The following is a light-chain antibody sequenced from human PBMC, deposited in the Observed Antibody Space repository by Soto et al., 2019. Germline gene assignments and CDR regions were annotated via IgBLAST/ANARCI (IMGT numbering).Light chain of an antibody. CDR1: QSVASY. CDR3: QQRGNWPPIT. CDR2: DAS. J-gene: IGKJ5*01. V-gene: IGKV3-11*01. Sequence: EIVLTQSPATLSLSPGERATLSCRASQSVASYLAWYQQKPGQAPRLLIHDASNRATGIPARFSGSGSGTDFTLTISSLEPEAFAVYYCQQRGNWPPITFGQGTRLEIK.